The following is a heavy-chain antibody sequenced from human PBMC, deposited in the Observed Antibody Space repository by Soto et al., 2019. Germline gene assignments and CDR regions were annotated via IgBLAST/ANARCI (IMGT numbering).Heavy chain of an antibody. CDR1: GESVSSNSAA. J-gene: IGHJ5*02. CDR2: TYYRSKWYN. CDR3: ARDGLTGTTWEVNWFDP. V-gene: IGHV6-1*01. Sequence: SQTLSLTCAISGESVSSNSAAWNWIRQSPSRGLEWLGRTYYRSKWYNDYAVSVKSRITMKSDTSKNQFSLQLNSVTPEDTAVYYCARDGLTGTTWEVNWFDPWGQGTLVTVSS. D-gene: IGHD1-7*01.